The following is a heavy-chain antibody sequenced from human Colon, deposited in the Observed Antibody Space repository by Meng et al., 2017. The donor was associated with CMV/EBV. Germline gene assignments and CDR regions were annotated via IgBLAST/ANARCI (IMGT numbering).Heavy chain of an antibody. CDR3: VREGSGLKYFDY. CDR2: INPYDSST. V-gene: IGHV1-46*01. J-gene: IGHJ4*02. CDR1: RTTFTKHY. D-gene: IGHD5-12*01. Sequence: CNTSRTTFTKHYMHWVRQAPGQGLEWMGLINPYDSSTDYGRRLRGRVTVTRDTSTSTVYMEVTSLRSEDTAIFYCVREGSGLKYFDYWGQGTLVTVSS.